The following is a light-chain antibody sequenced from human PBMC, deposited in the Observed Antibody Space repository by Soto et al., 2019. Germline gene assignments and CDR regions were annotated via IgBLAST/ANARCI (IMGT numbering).Light chain of an antibody. CDR2: DAS. J-gene: IGKJ1*01. Sequence: DLQMTQSPSTLSASLGDRVTITCRASQGVSRWLAWYQQKPGRAPKLLMYDASTLESGVPSRFSGSGSGTEFTLTINSLQTDDFAIYYCQQYNSYSRTLGHGTKLDIK. CDR3: QQYNSYSRT. V-gene: IGKV1-5*01. CDR1: QGVSRW.